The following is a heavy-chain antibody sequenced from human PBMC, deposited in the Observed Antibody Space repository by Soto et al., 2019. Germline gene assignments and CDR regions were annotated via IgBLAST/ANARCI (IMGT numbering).Heavy chain of an antibody. D-gene: IGHD6-19*01. CDR1: GFSLRTSGVG. Sequence: GSGLRGEPTQTLTLTCIFSGFSLRTSGVGVGWIRQPPGKALEWLGFIYWNDDKRYSPSLKSRLTITKDTSKNQVVLTMTNMDPVDTATYYCAKSGSSGWYGWFDPWGQGTLVTVSS. CDR2: IYWNDDK. CDR3: AKSGSSGWYGWFDP. J-gene: IGHJ5*02. V-gene: IGHV2-5*01.